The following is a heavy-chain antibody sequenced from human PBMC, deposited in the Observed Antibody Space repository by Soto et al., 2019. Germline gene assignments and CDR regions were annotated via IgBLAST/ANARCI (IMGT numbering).Heavy chain of an antibody. V-gene: IGHV1-18*01. D-gene: IGHD2-21*02. CDR2: ISAYNGNT. CDR1: GYTFTSYG. Sequence: QVQLVQSGAEVKKPGASVKVSCKASGYTFTSYGISWVRQAPGQGLERMGWISAYNGNTNYAQKLQGRVTMTTDTGTSTAYMELRSLRSDDTVWYCCASILGVTDGYNLGRVETFDIWGQGTMVTVSS. J-gene: IGHJ3*02. CDR3: ASILGVTDGYNLGRVETFDI.